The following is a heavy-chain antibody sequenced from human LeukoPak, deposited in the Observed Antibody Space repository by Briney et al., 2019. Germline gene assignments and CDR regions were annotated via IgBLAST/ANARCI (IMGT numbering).Heavy chain of an antibody. D-gene: IGHD1-1*01. CDR1: GASISNYF. Sequence: PSETLSLTCTVSGASISNYFWSWFRQPPGGGLKWIGLIYSSGSTSYNPSLKSRVTISVDTSKNQFSLNLTSVTAADTAVYYCARDKTQNNNWERLDYWGQGTLVTVSS. J-gene: IGHJ4*02. CDR3: ARDKTQNNNWERLDY. V-gene: IGHV4-59*01. CDR2: IYSSGST.